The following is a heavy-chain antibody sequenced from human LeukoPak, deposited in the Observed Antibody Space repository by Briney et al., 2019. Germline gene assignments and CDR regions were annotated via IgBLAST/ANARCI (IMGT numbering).Heavy chain of an antibody. D-gene: IGHD4/OR15-4a*01. Sequence: GGSLRLSCAASGFTFSSYGMHWVRQAPGKGLEWVANMSPDGTEKYYVDSVKGRFTISRDNAKNSLYLQMNNLRAEDTAVYSCARRTNYLAFDYWGQGTLVTVSS. CDR1: GFTFSSYG. CDR3: ARRTNYLAFDY. V-gene: IGHV3-7*01. CDR2: MSPDGTEK. J-gene: IGHJ4*02.